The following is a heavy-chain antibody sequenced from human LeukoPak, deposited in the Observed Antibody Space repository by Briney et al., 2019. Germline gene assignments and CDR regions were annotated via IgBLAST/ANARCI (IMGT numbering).Heavy chain of an antibody. D-gene: IGHD2-21*02. J-gene: IGHJ6*03. V-gene: IGHV3-7*03. Sequence: GGSLRLSCAASGFTFSSYWMTWVRQAPGKGLEWVANIKQDGSEKYYVDSVKGRFTISRDNAKNSLYLQMNSLRAEDTAVYYCARGINCGGDCYSSGDYYYYMDVWGKGTTVTISS. CDR1: GFTFSSYW. CDR2: IKQDGSEK. CDR3: ARGINCGGDCYSSGDYYYYMDV.